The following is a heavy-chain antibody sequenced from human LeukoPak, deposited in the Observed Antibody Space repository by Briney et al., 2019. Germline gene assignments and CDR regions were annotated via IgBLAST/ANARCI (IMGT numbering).Heavy chain of an antibody. J-gene: IGHJ4*02. CDR2: IHFSGST. V-gene: IGHV4-4*07. Sequence: PSETLSLTCTVSGDSISTYYWSWIRQAAGRGLEWIGRIHFSGSTNYSPSLKSRVTVSVDTSKNQFFLKLTSVTAADTAIYYCARDVKYQRLEGGFDYWGQGILVTVSS. CDR1: GDSISTYY. CDR3: ARDVKYQRLEGGFDY. D-gene: IGHD2-2*01.